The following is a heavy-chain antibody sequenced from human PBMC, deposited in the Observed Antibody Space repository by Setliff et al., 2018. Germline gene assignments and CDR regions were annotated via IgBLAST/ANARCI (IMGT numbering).Heavy chain of an antibody. D-gene: IGHD3-10*01. CDR3: ARDRGGTNPWFDF. V-gene: IGHV3-74*03. CDR1: GFTFSSYW. J-gene: IGHJ5*01. Sequence: PGGSLRLSCAASGFTFSSYWMHWVRQTSGKGLVWVSRTNNEGSITKYADSVKGRFTISRDKSKNTLYLHLSSLRVEDTATYYCARDRGGTNPWFDFWGQGTQVTVSS. CDR2: TNNEGSIT.